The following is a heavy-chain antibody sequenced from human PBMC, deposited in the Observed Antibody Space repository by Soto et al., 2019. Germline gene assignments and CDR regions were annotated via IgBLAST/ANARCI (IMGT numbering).Heavy chain of an antibody. CDR2: MNPNSGNT. V-gene: IGHV1-8*01. CDR3: ARGRNAITIFGVVIFQGWFDP. CDR1: GYTFTSYD. J-gene: IGHJ5*02. Sequence: SVKVSCKASGYTFTSYDINWVRQATGQGLEWMGWMNPNSGNTGYAQKFQGRVTMTRNTSISTAYMELSSLRSEDTAVYYCARGRNAITIFGVVIFQGWFDPWGQGTLVTVSS. D-gene: IGHD3-3*01.